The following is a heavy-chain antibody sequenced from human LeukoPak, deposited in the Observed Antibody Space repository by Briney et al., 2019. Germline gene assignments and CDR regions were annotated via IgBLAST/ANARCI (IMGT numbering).Heavy chain of an antibody. V-gene: IGHV4-59*08. Sequence: SETLSLTCTVSGGSINSYYWSWIRQPPGKGLEWIEYIYYSGSTNYTPSLKSRVPISVDTSKNQFSLKLTSVTAADTAVYYCARRTSAAGNFDYWGQGTLVTVSS. D-gene: IGHD6-25*01. CDR1: GGSINSYY. CDR2: IYYSGST. J-gene: IGHJ4*02. CDR3: ARRTSAAGNFDY.